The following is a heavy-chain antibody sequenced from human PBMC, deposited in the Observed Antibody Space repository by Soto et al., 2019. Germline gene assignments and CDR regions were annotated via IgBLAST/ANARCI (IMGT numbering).Heavy chain of an antibody. CDR3: TKDPQVAAAVSDGFDV. D-gene: IGHD2-2*01. V-gene: IGHV3-30*18. Sequence: QVQLVESGGGVVQPGGSLKVSCTGSGFIFNSYAMHWVRQAPGKGLEWVAVISAGRSETYSAAVKGRFIISRDDSKSTVYLHMNSLRLEDTAVYYCTKDPQVAAAVSDGFDVWGQGTMFTVS. J-gene: IGHJ3*01. CDR1: GFIFNSYA. CDR2: ISAGRSET.